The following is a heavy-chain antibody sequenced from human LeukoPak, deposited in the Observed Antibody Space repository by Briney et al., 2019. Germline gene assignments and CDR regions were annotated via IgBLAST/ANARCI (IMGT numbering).Heavy chain of an antibody. J-gene: IGHJ4*02. Sequence: GASVKVSCKASGYTFTSYGISWVRQAPGQGLEWMGWIIAYNGNTNYAQKLQGRVTMTTDTSTSTAYMELRSLRSDDTAVYYCARGGITIFGVVIMGQRVIDYWGQGTLVTVSS. CDR2: IIAYNGNT. CDR1: GYTFTSYG. D-gene: IGHD3-3*01. V-gene: IGHV1-18*01. CDR3: ARGGITIFGVVIMGQRVIDY.